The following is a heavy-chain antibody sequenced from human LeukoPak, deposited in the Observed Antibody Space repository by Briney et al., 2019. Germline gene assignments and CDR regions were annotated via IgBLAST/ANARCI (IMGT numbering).Heavy chain of an antibody. D-gene: IGHD3-10*01. CDR2: IYYSGNT. V-gene: IGHV4-39*01. J-gene: IGHJ4*02. Sequence: SETLSLTCTVSGDSVSSSSYYWGWIRQPPGKGLEWIGTIYYSGNTYYNPSLKSRVTISVDTSKNQFSLKLSSVAAADTAVYYCASLKVRGLIGYWGQGTLVTVSS. CDR1: GDSVSSSSYY. CDR3: ASLKVRGLIGY.